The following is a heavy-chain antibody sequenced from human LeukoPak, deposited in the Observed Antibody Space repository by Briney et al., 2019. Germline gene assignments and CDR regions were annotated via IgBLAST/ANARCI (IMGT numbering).Heavy chain of an antibody. CDR3: ARDRGWELLWFDP. V-gene: IGHV4-31*03. CDR2: IYYSGST. CDR1: GGSISSGGYY. D-gene: IGHD1-26*01. J-gene: IGHJ5*02. Sequence: PSETLSLTCTVSGGSISSGGYYWSWIRQHPGKGLERIGYIYYSGSTYYNPSLKSRVTISVDTSKNQFSLKLSSVTAADTAVYYCARDRGWELLWFDPWGQGTLVTVSS.